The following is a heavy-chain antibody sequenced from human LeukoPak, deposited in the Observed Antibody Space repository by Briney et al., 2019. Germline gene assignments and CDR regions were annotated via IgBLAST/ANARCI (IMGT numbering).Heavy chain of an antibody. CDR1: GGSISSSSYY. CDR3: ASTVVRRVFNYMDV. V-gene: IGHV4-39*07. J-gene: IGHJ6*03. CDR2: IYYSGST. D-gene: IGHD4-23*01. Sequence: SETLSLTCTVSGGSISSSSYYWGWIRQPPGKGLEWIGSIYYSGSTYYNPSLKSRVTISVDTSKNQFSLKLSSVTAADTAVYYRASTVVRRVFNYMDVWGKGTTVTVSS.